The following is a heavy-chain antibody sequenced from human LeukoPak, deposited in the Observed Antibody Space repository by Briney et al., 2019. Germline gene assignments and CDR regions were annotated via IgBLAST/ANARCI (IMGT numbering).Heavy chain of an antibody. D-gene: IGHD2-2*01. CDR2: NKPNSGDT. CDR3: ARYCITATCSEGDVY. V-gene: IGHV1-2*02. J-gene: IGHJ4*02. CDR1: GYTFTGYY. Sequence: ASVMVSCKASGYTFTGYYIHWVRQAPGQGLEWMGWNKPNSGDTRYAQKFQDRVTMTRDTSISTVYMELSGLRSDDTAVYYCARYCITATCSEGDVYWGQGTLVTVSS.